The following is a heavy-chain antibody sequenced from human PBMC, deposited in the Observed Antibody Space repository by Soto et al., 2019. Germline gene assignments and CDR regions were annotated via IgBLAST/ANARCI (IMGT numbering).Heavy chain of an antibody. CDR3: ARDSIMITFGGVIVPYAFDI. D-gene: IGHD3-16*02. Sequence: SETLSLTCAVYGGSFSGYYWSWIRQPPGKGLEWIGEINHSGSTNYNPSLKSRVTISVDTSKNQFSLKLSSVTAADTAVYYCARDSIMITFGGVIVPYAFDIWGQGTMVTVSS. V-gene: IGHV4-34*01. J-gene: IGHJ3*02. CDR2: INHSGST. CDR1: GGSFSGYY.